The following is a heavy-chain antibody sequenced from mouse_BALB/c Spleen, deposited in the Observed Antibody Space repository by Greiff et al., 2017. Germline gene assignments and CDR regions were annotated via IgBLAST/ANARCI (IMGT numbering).Heavy chain of an antibody. Sequence: QVQLQQSGPGLVQPSQSLSLTCTVSGFSLTSYGVHWVRQSPGKGLEWLGVIWSGGSTDSNAAFISRLSISKDNSKSQVFFKMNSLQANDTAIYYCARKDYYGSSYEDAMDDWGQGTSVTVSA. CDR2: IWSGGST. CDR3: ARKDYYGSSYEDAMDD. CDR1: GFSLTSYG. J-gene: IGHJ4*01. V-gene: IGHV2-2*02. D-gene: IGHD1-1*01.